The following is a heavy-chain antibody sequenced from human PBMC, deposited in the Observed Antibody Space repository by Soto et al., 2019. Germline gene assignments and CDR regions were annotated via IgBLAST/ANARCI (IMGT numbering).Heavy chain of an antibody. CDR3: ATTHGPDYGMDV. V-gene: IGHV3-48*03. CDR2: ISSSGSTI. Sequence: SGGSLRLSCAASGFTFSSYEMNWVRQAPGKGLEWVSYISSSGSTIYYADSVKGRLTISRDNAKNSLYLQMNSLRAEDTAVYYCATTHGPDYGMDVWGQGTTVTVSS. CDR1: GFTFSSYE. J-gene: IGHJ6*02.